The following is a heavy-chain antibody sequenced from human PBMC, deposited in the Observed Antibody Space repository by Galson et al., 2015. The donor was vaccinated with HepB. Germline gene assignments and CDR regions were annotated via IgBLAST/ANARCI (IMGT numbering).Heavy chain of an antibody. D-gene: IGHD5-12*01. CDR3: ARSPLDMVATIWCLGFIYFDY. J-gene: IGHJ4*02. Sequence: SCKASGGTFSSYAIRWVRQAPGQGLEWMGGIIPIFGTANYAQKFQGRVTITADKSTSTAYMELSSLRSEDTAVYYCARSPLDMVATIWCLGFIYFDYWGQGTLVTVSS. CDR2: IIPIFGTA. CDR1: GGTFSSYA. V-gene: IGHV1-69*06.